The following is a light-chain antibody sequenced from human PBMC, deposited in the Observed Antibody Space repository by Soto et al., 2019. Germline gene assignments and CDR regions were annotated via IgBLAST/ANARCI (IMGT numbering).Light chain of an antibody. J-gene: IGLJ1*01. CDR3: SSYTSSSTLFYV. CDR1: SSDVGGYNY. Sequence: QSVLTQPASVSGSPGQSITISCTGTSSDVGGYNYVSWYQQHPGKAPKLMIYAVSNRPSGVSNRFSGSKSGNTASLTISGLQAEDAADYYCSSYTSSSTLFYVFGTGTKLTVL. V-gene: IGLV2-14*01. CDR2: AVS.